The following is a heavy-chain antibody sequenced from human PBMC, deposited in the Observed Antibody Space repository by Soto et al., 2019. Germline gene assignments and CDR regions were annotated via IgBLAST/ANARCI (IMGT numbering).Heavy chain of an antibody. CDR2: IHYFGST. D-gene: IGHD1-26*01. V-gene: IGHV4-61*01. J-gene: IGHJ4*02. CDR3: ARGGSYVGFDS. Sequence: QVHLQESGPGLVKPSETLSLTCTVSGGSLNSSSYFWSWIRQPPGKGLEWTGYIHYFGSTKYNPSLESRVVISVDTAKNQFSLKVPSVTAADTAMYFCARGGSYVGFDSWGQGARVTVSS. CDR1: GGSLNSSSYF.